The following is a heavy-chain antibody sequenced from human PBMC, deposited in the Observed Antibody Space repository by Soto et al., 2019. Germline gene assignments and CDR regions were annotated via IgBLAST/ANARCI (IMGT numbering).Heavy chain of an antibody. CDR1: GGSISSGDYY. CDR3: ATQSITGTKGSFDY. D-gene: IGHD1-7*01. V-gene: IGHV4-30-4*01. J-gene: IGHJ4*02. CDR2: IYYSGST. Sequence: PSETLSLTCTVSGGSISSGDYYWSWTRQPPGKGLEWIGYIYYSGSTYYNPSLKSRVTISVDTSKNQFSLKLSSVTAADTAVYYCATQSITGTKGSFDYWGQGTLVTVSS.